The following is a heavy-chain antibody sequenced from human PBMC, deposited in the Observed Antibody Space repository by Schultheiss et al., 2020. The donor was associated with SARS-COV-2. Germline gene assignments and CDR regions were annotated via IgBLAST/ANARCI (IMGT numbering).Heavy chain of an antibody. CDR1: GFTFSSYW. V-gene: IGHV3-23*01. D-gene: IGHD6-19*01. J-gene: IGHJ4*02. CDR3: ATGVYSSGWYGRY. Sequence: GGSLRLSCAASGFTFSSYWMSWVRQAPGKGLEWVSAISGSGGSTYYADSVKGRFTISRDNSKNTLYLQMNSLRAEDTAVYYCATGVYSSGWYGRYWGQGTLVTVSS. CDR2: ISGSGGST.